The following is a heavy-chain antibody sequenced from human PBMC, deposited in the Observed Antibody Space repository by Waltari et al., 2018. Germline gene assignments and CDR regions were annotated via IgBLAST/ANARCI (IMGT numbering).Heavy chain of an antibody. CDR1: GYTFTSYY. V-gene: IGHV1-46*01. J-gene: IGHJ4*02. Sequence: QVQLVQSGAEVKKPGASVRLSCKASGYTFTSYYINWVRQAPGQGPEWMGVSNPGGGSKIYAQKFQGRVTMSRDTSKSTVYMELSSLRSEDTAVYYCARSRILTGYFPNEEFDNWGQGTLVTVSS. D-gene: IGHD3-9*01. CDR3: ARSRILTGYFPNEEFDN. CDR2: SNPGGGSK.